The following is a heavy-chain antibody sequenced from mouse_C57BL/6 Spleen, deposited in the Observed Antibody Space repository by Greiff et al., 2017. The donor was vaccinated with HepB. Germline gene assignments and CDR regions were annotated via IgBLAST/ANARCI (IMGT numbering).Heavy chain of an antibody. V-gene: IGHV1-19*01. J-gene: IGHJ1*03. CDR2: INPYNGGT. CDR3: ARCYYGSSHWYFDV. D-gene: IGHD1-1*01. Sequence: EVQLQQSGPVLVKPGASVKMSCKASGYTFTDYYMNWVKQSHGKSLEWIGVINPYNGGTSYNQKFKGKATLTVDKSSSTAYMELNSLTSEDSAVYYCARCYYGSSHWYFDVWGTGTTVTVSS. CDR1: GYTFTDYY.